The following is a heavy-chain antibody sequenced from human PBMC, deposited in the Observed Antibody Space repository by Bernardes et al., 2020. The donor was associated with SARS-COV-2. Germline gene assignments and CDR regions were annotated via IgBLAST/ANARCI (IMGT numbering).Heavy chain of an antibody. CDR1: GFTFSSYA. CDR2: ISYDGSNK. V-gene: IGHV3-30-3*01. Sequence: VESLFLSCAASGFTFSSYALHWVRQAPGKGLEWVAVISYDGSNKYYADSVKGRFTISRDNSKNTLYLQMNSLRAEDTAVYYCTGSADYYYYYGMDVWGQGTTVTVSS. CDR3: TGSADYYYYYGMDV. D-gene: IGHD6-19*01. J-gene: IGHJ6*02.